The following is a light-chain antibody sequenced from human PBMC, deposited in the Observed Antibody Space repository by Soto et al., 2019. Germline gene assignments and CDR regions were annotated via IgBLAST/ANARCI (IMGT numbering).Light chain of an antibody. J-gene: IGKJ1*01. CDR3: QQYFGYLLT. CDR1: QSISSW. Sequence: DIAMTPSPSTLSASVSDIVTIACRASQSISSWLAWYQQKPGKAPKLLIYKASSLQSGVPLRFSGSESGTEFTLTISSLQPDDFASYYCQQYFGYLLTFCQGTKVDNK. V-gene: IGKV1-5*03. CDR2: KAS.